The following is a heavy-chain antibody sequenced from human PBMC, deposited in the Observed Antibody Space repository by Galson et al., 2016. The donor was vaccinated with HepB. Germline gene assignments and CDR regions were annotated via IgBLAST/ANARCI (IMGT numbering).Heavy chain of an antibody. CDR3: ARDSRWAFDY. D-gene: IGHD4-23*01. CDR1: GFTFTSFS. Sequence: SLRLSCAASGFTFTSFSMNWVRQAPGKGLEWISYISRDGGGIFYADSVKGRFTISRDTAKNSLYLQMNSLRDEDTAVYYCARDSRWAFDYWGQGTLVTVSS. CDR2: ISRDGGGI. V-gene: IGHV3-48*02. J-gene: IGHJ4*02.